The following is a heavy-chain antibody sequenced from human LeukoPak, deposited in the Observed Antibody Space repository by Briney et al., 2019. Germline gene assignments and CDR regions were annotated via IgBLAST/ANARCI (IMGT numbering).Heavy chain of an antibody. CDR3: ARHLRWELPFDY. Sequence: SETLSLTCTVSGGSIGSGTYYWSWIRQPAGKGLEWIGRIYSSGSTNYNPSLKSRATISEDTSKNQFSLKLSSVTAADTAVYYCARHLRWELPFDYWGQGTLVTVSS. V-gene: IGHV4-61*02. J-gene: IGHJ4*02. CDR2: IYSSGST. D-gene: IGHD4-23*01. CDR1: GGSIGSGTYY.